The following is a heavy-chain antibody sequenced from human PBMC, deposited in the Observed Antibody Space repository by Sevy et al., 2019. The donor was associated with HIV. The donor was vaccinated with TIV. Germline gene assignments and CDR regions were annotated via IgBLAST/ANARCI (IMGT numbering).Heavy chain of an antibody. V-gene: IGHV3-30-3*01. Sequence: GGSLRLSCAASGFTFSSYAVHWVRQAPGKGLEWVAVISYDGSNKYYADSVKGRFTISRDNSKNTLYLQMNSLRAEDTAVYYCARDLSPGGIRRYFDYWGQGTLVTVSS. CDR1: GFTFSSYA. D-gene: IGHD2-8*02. J-gene: IGHJ4*02. CDR2: ISYDGSNK. CDR3: ARDLSPGGIRRYFDY.